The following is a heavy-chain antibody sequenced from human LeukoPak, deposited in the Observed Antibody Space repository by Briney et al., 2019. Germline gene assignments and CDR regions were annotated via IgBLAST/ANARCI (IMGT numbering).Heavy chain of an antibody. CDR3: ARFVGACSGGNCYSDY. V-gene: IGHV5-51*01. J-gene: IGHJ4*02. CDR1: GYSFSSYW. Sequence: GESLKISCKASGYSFSSYWIAWVRQMSGKGLEWMRIIYPGDSDTRYSPSFQGQVTISADKSINTAYLQWNSLKASDTAIYYCARFVGACSGGNCYSDYWGQGTLVTVSS. CDR2: IYPGDSDT. D-gene: IGHD2-15*01.